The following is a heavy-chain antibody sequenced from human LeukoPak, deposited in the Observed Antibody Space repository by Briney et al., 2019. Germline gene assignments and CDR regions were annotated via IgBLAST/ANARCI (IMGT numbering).Heavy chain of an antibody. V-gene: IGHV1-2*02. J-gene: IGHJ4*02. Sequence: ASVKVSCKASGYTFTDYYIHWVRQAPGQGLEWMGWINPNSGGTNYAQRFQGRVTMTRDTSISTLYMELSRLRSEDTAVYYCARGGVATIPGDSPYYFDYWGQGTLVTVSS. CDR1: GYTFTDYY. CDR2: INPNSGGT. CDR3: ARGGVATIPGDSPYYFDY. D-gene: IGHD5-12*01.